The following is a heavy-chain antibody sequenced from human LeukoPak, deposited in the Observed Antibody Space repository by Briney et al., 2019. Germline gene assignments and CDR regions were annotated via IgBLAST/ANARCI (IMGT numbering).Heavy chain of an antibody. CDR2: ISYDGSNK. D-gene: IGHD5-24*01. J-gene: IGHJ6*03. CDR1: GFTFSSYA. Sequence: GGSLRLSCAASGFTFSSYAMHWVRQAPGKGLEWVAVISYDGSNKYYADSVKGRFTISRDNSKNTLYLQMNSLRAEDTAVYYCAKTAMGYYMDVWGKGTTVTVSS. CDR3: AKTAMGYYMDV. V-gene: IGHV3-30-3*02.